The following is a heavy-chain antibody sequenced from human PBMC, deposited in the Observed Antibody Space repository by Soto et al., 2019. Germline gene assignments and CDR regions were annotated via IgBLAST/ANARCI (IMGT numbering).Heavy chain of an antibody. Sequence: PGGSLRPSCAASGFTFSSYGMHWVRQAPGKGLEWVAVISYDGSNKYYADSVKGRFTISRDNSKNTLYLQMNSLRAEDTAVYYCAKDLSVFEYYYDIVWGQGTLVTVSS. J-gene: IGHJ4*02. V-gene: IGHV3-30*18. CDR3: AKDLSVFEYYYDIV. CDR1: GFTFSSYG. CDR2: ISYDGSNK. D-gene: IGHD3-22*01.